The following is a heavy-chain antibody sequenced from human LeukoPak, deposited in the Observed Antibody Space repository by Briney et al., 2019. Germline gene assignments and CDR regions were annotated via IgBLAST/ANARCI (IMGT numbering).Heavy chain of an antibody. V-gene: IGHV4-30-4*08. Sequence: SETLSLTCTVSGYSISSGYYWSWIRQPPGKGLEWIGYIYYSGSTYYNPSLKSRVTISVDTSKNQFSLKLSSVTAADTAVYYCARVVVRGVIPRNAFDIWGQGTMVTVSS. CDR1: GYSISSGYY. CDR3: ARVVVRGVIPRNAFDI. CDR2: IYYSGST. D-gene: IGHD3-10*01. J-gene: IGHJ3*02.